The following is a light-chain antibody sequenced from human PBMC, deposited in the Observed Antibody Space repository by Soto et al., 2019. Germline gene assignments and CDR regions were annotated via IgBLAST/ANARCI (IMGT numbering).Light chain of an antibody. CDR3: LHHNNYPLT. Sequence: DIQMTQSPSSLSASVGDRVAITCRASQAIRNDLAWYQQKPGRAPNRLIYGASSLQRGVPPRFSGSGSGTEFTLTISSRQPEDFATYYCLHHNNYPLTFGQGTKVEIK. J-gene: IGKJ1*01. CDR2: GAS. CDR1: QAIRND. V-gene: IGKV1-17*01.